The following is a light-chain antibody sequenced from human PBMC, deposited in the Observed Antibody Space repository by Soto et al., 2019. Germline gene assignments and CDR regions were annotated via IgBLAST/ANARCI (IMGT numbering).Light chain of an antibody. CDR1: TGAVTSGHY. CDR3: LLSYSGARPYVV. V-gene: IGLV7-46*01. CDR2: DTS. Sequence: QAVVTQEPSLTVSPRGTGSLTCGSSTGAVTSGHYPYWFQQKPGQAPRTLIYDTSNKHSWTPARFSGSLLGGKAALTLSGAQPEDEAEYYCLLSYSGARPYVVFGGGTKVTVL. J-gene: IGLJ2*01.